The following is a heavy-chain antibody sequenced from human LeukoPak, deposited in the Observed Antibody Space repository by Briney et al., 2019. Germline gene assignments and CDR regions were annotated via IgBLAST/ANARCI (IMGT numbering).Heavy chain of an antibody. J-gene: IGHJ4*02. D-gene: IGHD3-10*01. CDR3: ARDRYYYGSESYYFDY. CDR2: IHTRGST. V-gene: IGHV4-4*07. CDR1: GDSISNYY. Sequence: SETLSLTCSVSGDSISNYYWSWIRQSAGKGLEWIGRIHTRGSTNYNPSLKSRVTMSVDTSKNQFSLKLSSVTAADTAVYYCARDRYYYGSESYYFDYWGQGTLVTVSS.